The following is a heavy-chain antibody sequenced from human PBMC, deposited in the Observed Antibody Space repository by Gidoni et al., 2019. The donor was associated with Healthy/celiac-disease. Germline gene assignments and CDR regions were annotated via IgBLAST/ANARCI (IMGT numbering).Heavy chain of an antibody. CDR1: GGSISRGGSY. CDR2: VYYSGST. V-gene: IGHV4-31*01. CDR3: ARGYGAATPGWFDP. J-gene: IGHJ5*02. D-gene: IGHD2-15*01. Sequence: QVQLQESGAGLVKPSQTLSLTRTVSGGSISRGGSYWSWIRQHPGKGLEWFGYVYYSGSTYYNPSLKILVTISVEASKSQFSLKLSSLTAADTAVYYCARGYGAATPGWFDPWGQGTLVTVSS.